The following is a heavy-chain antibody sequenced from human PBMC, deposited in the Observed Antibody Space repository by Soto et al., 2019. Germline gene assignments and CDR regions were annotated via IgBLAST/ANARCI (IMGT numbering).Heavy chain of an antibody. J-gene: IGHJ4*02. CDR1: GFTFSSYS. V-gene: IGHV3-21*01. CDR3: ARGYPPENFDY. CDR2: ISSSSSYI. Sequence: GGSLRLSCAASGFTFSSYSMNWVRRAPGKGLEWVSSISSSSSYIYYADSVKGRFTISRDNAKNSLYLQMNSLRAEDTAVYYCARGYPPENFDYWGQGTLVTVSS. D-gene: IGHD1-1*01.